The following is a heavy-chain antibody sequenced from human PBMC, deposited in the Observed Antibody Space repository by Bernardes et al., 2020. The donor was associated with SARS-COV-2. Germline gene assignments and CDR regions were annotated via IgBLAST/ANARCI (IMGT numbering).Heavy chain of an antibody. Sequence: GGSLSLSCAASGWTFSRFWMHWVRPVPGKGLVWVSRINEDGTITDYADSVKGRFTISRDNAKNTLFLQMNSLRAEDTAVYYCARDVVGKEDFWGQGTLVTVSS. J-gene: IGHJ4*02. CDR2: INEDGTIT. V-gene: IGHV3-74*01. CDR1: GWTFSRFW. CDR3: ARDVVGKEDF. D-gene: IGHD6-6*01.